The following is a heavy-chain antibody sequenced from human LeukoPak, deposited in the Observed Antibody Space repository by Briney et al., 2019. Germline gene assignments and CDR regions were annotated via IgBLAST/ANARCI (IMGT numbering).Heavy chain of an antibody. CDR1: GFTFRSYV. V-gene: IGHV3-30*02. D-gene: IGHD6-13*01. J-gene: IGHJ4*02. Sequence: GGSLRLSCVASGFTFRSYVMHRVRQAPGKGLEWVACIRYDGSNKYYADSVKGRFTISRDNPKSTLYLQMNSLRAEDTAVYYCAKDRTAAGDYEDYWGQGTLVTVSS. CDR3: AKDRTAAGDYEDY. CDR2: IRYDGSNK.